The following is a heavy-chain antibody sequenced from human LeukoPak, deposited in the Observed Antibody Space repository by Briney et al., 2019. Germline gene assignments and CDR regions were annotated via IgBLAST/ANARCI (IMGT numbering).Heavy chain of an antibody. Sequence: PSETLSLTCAVYGGSFSGYYWSWIRQPPGKGLEWIGEINHSGSTNYNPSLKSRVTISVDTSKNQFSLKLSSVTAADTAVYYCARWYYDISYNWFDPWGQGTLVTVSS. D-gene: IGHD3-9*01. CDR3: ARWYYDISYNWFDP. V-gene: IGHV4-34*01. CDR2: INHSGST. J-gene: IGHJ5*02. CDR1: GGSFSGYY.